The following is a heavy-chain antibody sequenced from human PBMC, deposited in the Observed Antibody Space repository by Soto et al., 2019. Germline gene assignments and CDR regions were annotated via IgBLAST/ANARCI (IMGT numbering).Heavy chain of an antibody. CDR3: VKDKGDTANPDAFDI. CDR1: GFTVSSNY. V-gene: IGHV3-66*01. CDR2: IYSGGSA. Sequence: PGGSLRLSCAASGFTVSSNYMSWVRQAPGKGLEWVSVIYSGGSAYYADSVQGRFTISRDISKNTLYLQMSSLRAEDTAVYYCVKDKGDTANPDAFDIWGQGTMVTVSS. J-gene: IGHJ3*02. D-gene: IGHD5-18*01.